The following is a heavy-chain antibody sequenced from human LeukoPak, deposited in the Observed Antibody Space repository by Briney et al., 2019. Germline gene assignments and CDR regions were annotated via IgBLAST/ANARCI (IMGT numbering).Heavy chain of an antibody. J-gene: IGHJ4*02. CDR1: GFTFSSYG. CDR2: IWYDGSNK. V-gene: IGHV3-33*01. CDR3: ARDHDYYDSSGEFCEY. Sequence: ERSLRLSCAASGFTFSSYGMHWVRQAPGKGLEWVAVIWYDGSNKYYADSVKGRFTISRDNSKNTLYLQMNSLRAEDTAVYYCARDHDYYDSSGEFCEYWGQGTLVTVSS. D-gene: IGHD3-22*01.